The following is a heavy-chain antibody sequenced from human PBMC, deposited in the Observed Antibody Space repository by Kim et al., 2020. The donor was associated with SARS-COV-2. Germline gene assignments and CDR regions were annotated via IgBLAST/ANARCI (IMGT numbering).Heavy chain of an antibody. J-gene: IGHJ4*02. CDR2: ISYDGTNK. V-gene: IGHV3-30*18. D-gene: IGHD6-19*01. Sequence: GGSLRLSCAASGFTFSSYAMHWVRQAPGKGLEWVAIISYDGTNKYYADSVKGRFTISRDTSKNTLYLQMNSLRAEDTAVYYCAKERRPGTAVAASFDYWGQGTQVTVSS. CDR1: GFTFSSYA. CDR3: AKERRPGTAVAASFDY.